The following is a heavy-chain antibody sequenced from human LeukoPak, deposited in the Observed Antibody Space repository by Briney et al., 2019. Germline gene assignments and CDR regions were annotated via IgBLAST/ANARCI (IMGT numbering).Heavy chain of an antibody. J-gene: IGHJ4*02. CDR2: ISGSSSTI. CDR1: GFTFSDYY. Sequence: PGGSLRLSCAASGFTFSDYYMSWIRQAPGKGLEWLSYISGSSSTIYYADSVKGRFTISRDNAKNSQYLQMNSLRAEDTAVYYCARDGAGGAADPFDYWGQGTLVTVSS. D-gene: IGHD6-13*01. CDR3: ARDGAGGAADPFDY. V-gene: IGHV3-11*04.